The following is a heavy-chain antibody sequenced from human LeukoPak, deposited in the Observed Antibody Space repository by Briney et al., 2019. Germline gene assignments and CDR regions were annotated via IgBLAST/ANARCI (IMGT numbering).Heavy chain of an antibody. D-gene: IGHD3-22*01. Sequence: GGSLSLSCAASGFTFSSYSMNWVRQAPGEGLEWVSSISSSSSYIYYADSVKGRFTISRDNAKNSLYLQMNSLRAEDTAVYYCARSSGYDAFDIWGQGTVVTVSS. V-gene: IGHV3-21*01. CDR2: ISSSSSYI. CDR3: ARSSGYDAFDI. CDR1: GFTFSSYS. J-gene: IGHJ3*02.